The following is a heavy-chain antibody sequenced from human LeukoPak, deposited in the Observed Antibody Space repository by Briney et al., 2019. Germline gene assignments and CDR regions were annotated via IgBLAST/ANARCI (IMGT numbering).Heavy chain of an antibody. CDR3: AKDDPAPFDY. D-gene: IGHD2-2*01. CDR2: IRYDGSNK. Sequence: PGGSLRLSCAASGFTFSSYGMHWVRQAPGKGLEWVAFIRYDGSNKNYADSVKGRFTISRDNSKNTLYLQMNSLRVEDTAVYYCAKDDPAPFDYWGQGTLVTVSS. J-gene: IGHJ4*02. V-gene: IGHV3-30*02. CDR1: GFTFSSYG.